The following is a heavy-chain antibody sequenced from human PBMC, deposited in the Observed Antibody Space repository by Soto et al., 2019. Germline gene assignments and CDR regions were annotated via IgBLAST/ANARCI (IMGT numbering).Heavy chain of an antibody. Sequence: GESMKISCKGSGYSFTSYWIGWVRQMPGKGLECMGIIYPGDSDTRYSPSFQGQVSISADKSISTAYLQWSSLKASDTAMYYCAGGGVRGVITRTRDYYGMDVWGQGTTVTVSS. D-gene: IGHD3-10*01. V-gene: IGHV5-51*01. J-gene: IGHJ6*02. CDR3: AGGGVRGVITRTRDYYGMDV. CDR2: IYPGDSDT. CDR1: GYSFTSYW.